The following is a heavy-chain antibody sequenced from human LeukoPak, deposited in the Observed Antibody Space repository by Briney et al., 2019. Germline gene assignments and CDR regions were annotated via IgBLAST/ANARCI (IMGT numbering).Heavy chain of an antibody. J-gene: IGHJ6*03. CDR1: GYTLTELS. Sequence: GASVKVSCKVSGYTLTELSMHWVRQAPGKGLEWMGGFDPEDGETIYAQKFQGRVTMTEDTSTDTAYMELSSLRSEDTAVYYCATGGRLRYFDWLFRAVDYYYYMDVWGKGTTVTISS. V-gene: IGHV1-24*01. D-gene: IGHD3-9*01. CDR3: ATGGRLRYFDWLFRAVDYYYYMDV. CDR2: FDPEDGET.